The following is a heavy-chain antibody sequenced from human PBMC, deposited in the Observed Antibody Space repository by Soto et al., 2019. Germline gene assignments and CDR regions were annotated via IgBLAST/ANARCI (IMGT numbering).Heavy chain of an antibody. D-gene: IGHD3-22*01. Sequence: GGSLRLSCAASGFTFSNAWMNWVRQAPGKGLEWVGRIKSKTDGGTTDYAAPVKGRFTISRDDSKNTLYLQMNSLKTEDTAVYYCIGYYYDSSGYYYEFSWGQGTLVTVS. CDR1: GFTFSNAW. V-gene: IGHV3-15*07. J-gene: IGHJ4*02. CDR2: IKSKTDGGTT. CDR3: IGYYYDSSGYYYEFS.